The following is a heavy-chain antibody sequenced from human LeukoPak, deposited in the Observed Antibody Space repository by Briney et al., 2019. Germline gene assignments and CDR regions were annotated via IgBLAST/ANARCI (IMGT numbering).Heavy chain of an antibody. V-gene: IGHV3-30*18. CDR3: AKDLRRRYYFGSGSRGGTFDI. Sequence: GGSLRLSCAASGFTFIRYSMNWVRQAPGKGLEWVAVISYDGSNKYYADSVKGRFTISRDNSKNTLYLQVNSLRAEDTAVYYCAKDLRRRYYFGSGSRGGTFDIWGQGTMVTVSS. D-gene: IGHD3-10*01. CDR2: ISYDGSNK. CDR1: GFTFIRYS. J-gene: IGHJ3*02.